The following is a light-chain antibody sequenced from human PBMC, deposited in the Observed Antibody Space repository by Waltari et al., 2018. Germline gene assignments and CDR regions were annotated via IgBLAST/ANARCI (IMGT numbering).Light chain of an antibody. Sequence: EIVLTQSPGTLSLSPGERATLSCRASQSVSKYLAWYQQKPGQARRLLIYEASTMPTGIPDRFSGSGWGTDFSLTISRLEPEDFAVYYCQKYGTLPSTFGQGTKVQ. V-gene: IGKV3-20*01. J-gene: IGKJ1*01. CDR2: EAS. CDR3: QKYGTLPST. CDR1: QSVSKY.